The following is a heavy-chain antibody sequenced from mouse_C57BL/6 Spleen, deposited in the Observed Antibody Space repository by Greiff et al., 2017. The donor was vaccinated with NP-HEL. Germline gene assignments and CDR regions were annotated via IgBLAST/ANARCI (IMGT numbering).Heavy chain of an antibody. CDR3: ARSGDYYGSKRWYFDV. D-gene: IGHD1-1*01. Sequence: VQLQQPGAELVMPGASVKLSCKASGYTFTSYWMHWVKQRPGQGLEWIGEIDPSDSYTNYNQKFKGKSTLTVDKSSSTAYMQLSSLTSEDSAVYYCARSGDYYGSKRWYFDVWGTGTTVTVSS. V-gene: IGHV1-69*01. CDR2: IDPSDSYT. J-gene: IGHJ1*03. CDR1: GYTFTSYW.